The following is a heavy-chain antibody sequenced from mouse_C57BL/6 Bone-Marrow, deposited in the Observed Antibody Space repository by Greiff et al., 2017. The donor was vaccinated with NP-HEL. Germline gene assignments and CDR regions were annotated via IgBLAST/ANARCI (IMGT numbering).Heavy chain of an antibody. CDR1: GFTFSSYA. Sequence: DVKLVESGGGLVKPGGSLKLSCAASGFTFSSYAMSWVRQTPEKRLEWVATISDGGSYTYYPDNVKGRFTISRDNAKTNLYLQMSHLKSEDTAMYYCARMDTRAFDVWGTGTTVTVSS. J-gene: IGHJ1*03. V-gene: IGHV5-4*03. D-gene: IGHD3-1*01. CDR3: ARMDTRAFDV. CDR2: ISDGGSYT.